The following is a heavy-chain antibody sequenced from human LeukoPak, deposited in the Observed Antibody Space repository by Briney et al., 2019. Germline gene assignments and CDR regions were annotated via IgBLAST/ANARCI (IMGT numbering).Heavy chain of an antibody. CDR2: IYTSGST. CDR1: GGSISSGSYY. J-gene: IGHJ3*02. D-gene: IGHD3-3*01. CDR3: AIASYDFRSGYYKFRHDAFDI. Sequence: SQTLSLTCTVSGGSISSGSYYWSWIRQPAGKGLEWIGRIYTSGSTNYNPSLKSRVTISVDTSKNQFSLKLSSVTAADTAVYYCAIASYDFRSGYYKFRHDAFDIWGQGTMVTVSS. V-gene: IGHV4-61*02.